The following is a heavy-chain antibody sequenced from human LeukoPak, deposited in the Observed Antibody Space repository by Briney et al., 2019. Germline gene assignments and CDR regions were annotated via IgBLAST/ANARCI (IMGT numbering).Heavy chain of an antibody. J-gene: IGHJ4*02. V-gene: IGHV4-59*01. CDR1: GGSISNSY. Sequence: ETLSLTCTVSGGSISNSYWSWIRQPPGKGLEWIGYIYSYSGSTTYNPSLESRVTISVDTSKSQFSLKLSSLTAADTAVYYCAVGYCSSTSCYTGPFDYWGQGTLVTVSS. D-gene: IGHD2-2*02. CDR2: IYSYSGST. CDR3: AVGYCSSTSCYTGPFDY.